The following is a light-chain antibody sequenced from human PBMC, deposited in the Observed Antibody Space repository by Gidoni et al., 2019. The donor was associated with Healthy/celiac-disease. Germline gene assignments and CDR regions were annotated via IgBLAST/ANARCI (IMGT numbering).Light chain of an antibody. V-gene: IGKV3-11*01. CDR3: QQRSNWPPALT. Sequence: ELVLTPSPATLSLSPGERATLSCRASQSVSSYLAWYQQKPGQAPSLLIYDASNRATGLPARFSGSGSGTDFTLTISSLEPEDFAVYYCQQRSNWPPALTFGGGTKVEIK. J-gene: IGKJ4*01. CDR1: QSVSSY. CDR2: DAS.